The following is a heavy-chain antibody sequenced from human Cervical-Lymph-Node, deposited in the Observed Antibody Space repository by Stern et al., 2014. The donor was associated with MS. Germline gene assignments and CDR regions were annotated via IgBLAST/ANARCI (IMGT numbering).Heavy chain of an antibody. CDR2: IYPGDSET. V-gene: IGHV5-51*01. CDR1: GYKFSIYW. Sequence: VQLVQSGAELIRPGESLKISCKGSGYKFSIYWIAWVRQMPGKGLEWMGIIYPGDSETRYSPSFQGQVTMSADKSTSTAYLQWSSLNASDTAMYFCARQTTAWASDVWGQGTLVTV. D-gene: IGHD1-14*01. CDR3: ARQTTAWASDV. J-gene: IGHJ4*02.